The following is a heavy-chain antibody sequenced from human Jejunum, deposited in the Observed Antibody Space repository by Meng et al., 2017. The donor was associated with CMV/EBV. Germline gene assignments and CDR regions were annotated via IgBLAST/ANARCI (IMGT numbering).Heavy chain of an antibody. J-gene: IGHJ4*02. D-gene: IGHD3-10*01. CDR1: GITFSNAG. CDR3: AKDKGKMYFDY. CDR2: IYSDGSNK. Sequence: QGQLVELGGGVVQPGGFLRLSCAVSGITFSNAGMRWVRQAPGKGLEWVAFIYSDGSNKYYADSVKGRFTISRDNSENTVYLQMNSLRPEDTAVYYCAKDKGKMYFDYWGQGTLVTVSS. V-gene: IGHV3-30*02.